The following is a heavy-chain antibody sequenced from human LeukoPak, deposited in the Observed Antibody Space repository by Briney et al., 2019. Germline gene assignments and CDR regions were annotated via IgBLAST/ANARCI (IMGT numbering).Heavy chain of an antibody. Sequence: SETLSLTCTVSGGSISGGYWSWIRQPPGRGLEWIGYVYTSGSTNYNPSLKSRVTISVDTSKSQFALKLSSVTAADTAVYYCAKSYFDYSTYYSYYFNLWGQGALVTVFS. D-gene: IGHD4-11*01. CDR2: VYTSGST. CDR1: GGSISGGY. V-gene: IGHV4-4*09. CDR3: AKSYFDYSTYYSYYFNL. J-gene: IGHJ4*02.